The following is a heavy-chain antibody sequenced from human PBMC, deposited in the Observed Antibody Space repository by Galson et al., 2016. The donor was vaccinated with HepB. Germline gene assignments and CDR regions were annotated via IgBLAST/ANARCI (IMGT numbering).Heavy chain of an antibody. J-gene: IGHJ6*02. D-gene: IGHD6-13*01. Sequence: SLRLSCAGSGFTFSFYEMNWVRQAPGKGLEWVSYISSSTSGDTMYYAHSVKGRFTISRDNAKNSVFLQMNSLRAEDTGVYYCLRAAAFLADVWGQGTTVTVSS. CDR3: LRAAAFLADV. V-gene: IGHV3-48*03. CDR2: ISSSTSGDTM. CDR1: GFTFSFYE.